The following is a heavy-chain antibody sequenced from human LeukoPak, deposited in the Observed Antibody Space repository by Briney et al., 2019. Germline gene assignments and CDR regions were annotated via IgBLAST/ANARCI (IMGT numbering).Heavy chain of an antibody. V-gene: IGHV3-30*04. Sequence: GGSRRLSCAASGFTFTSYAMHWVRQAPGKGLEWVGVISNDGINTYYTDSLKGRFTISRDNSNSTLYLHMNSLRREDTAVYYCAKGRRGSSYVHYFDSWGQGALVTVSS. J-gene: IGHJ4*02. CDR2: ISNDGINT. CDR3: AKGRRGSSYVHYFDS. CDR1: GFTFTSYA. D-gene: IGHD5-18*01.